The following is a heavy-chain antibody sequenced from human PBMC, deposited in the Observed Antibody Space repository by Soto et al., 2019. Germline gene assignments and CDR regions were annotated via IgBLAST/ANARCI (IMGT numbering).Heavy chain of an antibody. J-gene: IGHJ4*02. CDR1: GVTVSSNY. CDR3: ARHGYNYGGGYFDY. V-gene: IGHV3-66*04. CDR2: IYSGGST. Sequence: EVQLVESGGGLVQPGGSLRLSCAASGVTVSSNYMSWVRQAPGKGLEWVSVIYSGGSTYYADSVKGRITISRDNSKNTLDLKMNTLRAEDTAVYYCARHGYNYGGGYFDYWGQGTLVTVSS. D-gene: IGHD5-18*01.